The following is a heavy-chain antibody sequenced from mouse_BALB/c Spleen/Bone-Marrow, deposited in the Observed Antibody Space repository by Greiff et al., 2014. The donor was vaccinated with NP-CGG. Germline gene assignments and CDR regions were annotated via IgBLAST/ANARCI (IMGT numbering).Heavy chain of an antibody. V-gene: IGHV1-9*01. D-gene: IGHD1-2*01. CDR3: ARRVTTANY. J-gene: IGHJ2*01. CDR2: ILPGSGST. CDR1: GYTFSSYW. Sequence: VKLLESGAELMKPGASVKISCKASGYTFSSYWIEWVKQRPGHGLEWIGEILPGSGSTNYNEKFKGKATFTADTSSNTAYMQLSSLTSEDSAVYYCARRVTTANYWGQGTTLTVSA.